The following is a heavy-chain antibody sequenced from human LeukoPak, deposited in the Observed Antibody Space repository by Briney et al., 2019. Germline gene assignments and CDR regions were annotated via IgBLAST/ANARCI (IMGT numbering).Heavy chain of an antibody. CDR2: IYTSGST. CDR3: ASRSPARLKVKYYFDY. V-gene: IGHV4-4*07. D-gene: IGHD2-8*01. J-gene: IGHJ4*02. Sequence: PSETLSLTCTVSGGSISSYYWSWIRQPAGKGLEWIGRIYTSGSTNYNPSLKSRVTMSVDTSKNQFSLKLSSVTAADTAVYYCASRSPARLKVKYYFDYWGQGTLVTVSS. CDR1: GGSISSYY.